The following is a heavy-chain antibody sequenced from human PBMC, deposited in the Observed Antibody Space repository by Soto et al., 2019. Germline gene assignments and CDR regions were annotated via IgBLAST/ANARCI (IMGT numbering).Heavy chain of an antibody. J-gene: IGHJ4*02. CDR1: GASIKSRNYF. Sequence: SETLSLTCTVSGASIKSRNYFRGWIRHPPGKGLEFVGSIHSSGGTYYNPSLKSRVTVSVDLSNSHFSLSLKSLTATDTAVYYCGRLAEAATGHTDFDFWGQGTLVTVSS. CDR2: IHSSGGT. CDR3: GRLAEAATGHTDFDF. V-gene: IGHV4-39*02. D-gene: IGHD2-15*01.